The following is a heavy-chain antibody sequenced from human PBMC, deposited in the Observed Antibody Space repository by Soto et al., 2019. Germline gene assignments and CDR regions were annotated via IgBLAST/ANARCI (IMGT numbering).Heavy chain of an antibody. CDR1: GGSIRSGGYY. V-gene: IGHV4-31*03. CDR2: IYYSGST. CDR3: ARDRLMATAGTARHYFGLDV. J-gene: IGHJ6*02. D-gene: IGHD5-18*01. Sequence: KPSQTLSLTCPVSGGSIRSGGYYWSWVRQSPRRGLEWIGNIYYSGSTYYNPSLKSRLTISVDTSKNQFSLNLSSVTAADTAVYYCARDRLMATAGTARHYFGLDVWGQGTTVTVSS.